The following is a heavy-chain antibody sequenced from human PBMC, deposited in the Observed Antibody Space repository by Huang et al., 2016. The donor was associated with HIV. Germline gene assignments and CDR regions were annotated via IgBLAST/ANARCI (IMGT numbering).Heavy chain of an antibody. CDR1: GYTFSNYD. D-gene: IGHD3-16*01. CDR3: ARDASIDGGAHFDL. J-gene: IGHJ2*01. V-gene: IGHV1-8*01. CDR2: MNPKNGNT. Sequence: QVQLVQSGAEVKKPGASVRVSCKASGYTFSNYDINWLRQASGKGLEWMGWMNPKNGNTGSAQKFQGRVTMTRDTSMSTAYMELSSLRSDDTALYYCARDASIDGGAHFDLWGRGTLITVSS.